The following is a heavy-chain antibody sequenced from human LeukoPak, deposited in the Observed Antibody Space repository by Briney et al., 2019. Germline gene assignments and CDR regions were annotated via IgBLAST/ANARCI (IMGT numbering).Heavy chain of an antibody. CDR1: GFTFSSYW. D-gene: IGHD1-1*01. CDR2: IKQDGSEK. CDR3: AKSRSGSANWALQMFDN. Sequence: GGSLRLSCAASGFTFSSYWMSWVRQAPGKGLEWVANIKQDGSEKYYVDSVKGRFTISRDNAKNSLYLQMNSLRAEDTAVYYWAKSRSGSANWALQMFDNWGQGTLVTVSS. V-gene: IGHV3-7*01. J-gene: IGHJ5*02.